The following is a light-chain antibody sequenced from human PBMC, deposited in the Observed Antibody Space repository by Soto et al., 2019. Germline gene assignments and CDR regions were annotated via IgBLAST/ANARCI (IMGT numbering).Light chain of an antibody. CDR3: SSYTRSSTGVV. CDR1: SSDVGGYNY. V-gene: IGLV2-14*03. J-gene: IGLJ2*01. CDR2: DVS. Sequence: QSALTQPASVSGSPGQSITIACTGTSSDVGGYNYVSWYQHHPGKAPKLMIYDVSNRPSGVSYRFSGSKSGNTASLTISGLQAEDEADYYCSSYTRSSTGVVFGGGTTLTVL.